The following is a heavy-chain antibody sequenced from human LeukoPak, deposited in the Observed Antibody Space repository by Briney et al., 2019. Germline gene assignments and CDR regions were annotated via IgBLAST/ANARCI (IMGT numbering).Heavy chain of an antibody. CDR2: INAGNGNT. D-gene: IGHD2-2*01. J-gene: IGHJ4*02. CDR3: ARTYLSQLPPSY. CDR1: GYTFASYA. V-gene: IGHV1-3*01. Sequence: EASVKVSCKASGYTFASYAMHWVRQAPGQRLEWMGWINAGNGNTKYSQKFQGRVTITRDTSASTAYMELSSLRSEDTAVYYCARTYLSQLPPSYWGQGTLVTVSS.